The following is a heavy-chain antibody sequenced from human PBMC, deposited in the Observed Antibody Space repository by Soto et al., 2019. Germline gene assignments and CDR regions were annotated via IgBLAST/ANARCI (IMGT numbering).Heavy chain of an antibody. D-gene: IGHD1-1*01. V-gene: IGHV1-18*01. CDR1: GYAFTTYG. Sequence: QVHLVQSGAEVKKPGASVKVSCKGSGYAFTTYGITWVRQAPGQGLEWMGWISAHNGNTNYAQKLQGIVTVTRDTSTSTAYMELRSLRSDDTAVYYCARVRYGDYWGQGALVTVSS. J-gene: IGHJ4*02. CDR3: ARVRYGDY. CDR2: ISAHNGNT.